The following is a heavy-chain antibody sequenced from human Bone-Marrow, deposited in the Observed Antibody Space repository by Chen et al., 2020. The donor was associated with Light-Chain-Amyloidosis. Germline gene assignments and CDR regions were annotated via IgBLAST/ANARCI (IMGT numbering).Heavy chain of an antibody. J-gene: IGHJ6*02. V-gene: IGHV4-59*01. D-gene: IGHD3-10*01. Sequence: QVQLQESGPGLVKPSETLSLTCTVSGGSISSYYWSWIRQPPGKGLEWIGYIYYSGSTNYNPSLKSRVTISVDTSKNQFSLKLSSVTAADTAVYYCARELGELFRVGMDVWGQGTTVTVSS. CDR1: GGSISSYY. CDR2: IYYSGST. CDR3: ARELGELFRVGMDV.